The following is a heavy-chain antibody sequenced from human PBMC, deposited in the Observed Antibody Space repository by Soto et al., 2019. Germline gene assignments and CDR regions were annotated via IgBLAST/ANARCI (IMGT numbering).Heavy chain of an antibody. J-gene: IGHJ4*02. D-gene: IGHD6-19*01. V-gene: IGHV3-23*01. CDR3: AKDWCSGWSGWPTSY. Sequence: EVQLLESGGGLVQPGGSLSLSCAASGFTFSSYAMSWVRQAPGKGLEWVSAISGSGGSTYYADSVKGRFTISRDNSKNTLYLQMNSLRAEDTAVYYCAKDWCSGWSGWPTSYWGQGTLVTVSS. CDR1: GFTFSSYA. CDR2: ISGSGGST.